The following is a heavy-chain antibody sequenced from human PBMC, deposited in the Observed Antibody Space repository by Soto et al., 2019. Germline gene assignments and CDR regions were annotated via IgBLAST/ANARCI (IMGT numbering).Heavy chain of an antibody. CDR1: GGSISSYY. CDR3: ANCNGYLAL. CDR2: IYYTGGT. Sequence: QVQLQESGPGLVKPSETLSLTCTVSGGSISSYYWSWIRQPPGKGLEWIGYIYYTGGTNYNPSLNSRVTIAVDTSKNPFSLQLSSVTAADTAVSYCANCNGYLALWGRGTLVTVSS. J-gene: IGHJ2*01. V-gene: IGHV4-59*01. D-gene: IGHD4-4*01.